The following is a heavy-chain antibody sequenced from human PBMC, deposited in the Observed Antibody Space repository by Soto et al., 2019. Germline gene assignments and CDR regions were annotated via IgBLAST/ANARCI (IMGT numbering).Heavy chain of an antibody. CDR3: AKDSWLGGGRDYYYGMDV. Sequence: GGSLRLAGAASVFTFSSYGMHWVRQAPGKGLEWVAVISYDGSNKYYADSVKGRFTISRDNSKNTLYLQMNSLRAEDTAVYYCAKDSWLGGGRDYYYGMDVWGQGTTVTVSS. CDR2: ISYDGSNK. V-gene: IGHV3-30*18. J-gene: IGHJ6*02. CDR1: VFTFSSYG. D-gene: IGHD3-10*01.